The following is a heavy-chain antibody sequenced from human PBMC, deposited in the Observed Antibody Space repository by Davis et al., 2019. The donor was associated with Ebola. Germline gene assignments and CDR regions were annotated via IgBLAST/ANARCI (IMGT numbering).Heavy chain of an antibody. V-gene: IGHV3-7*01. D-gene: IGHD5-18*01. CDR3: ARETAMVY. CDR2: IKEDGGEK. J-gene: IGHJ4*02. CDR1: GPIFNNYW. Sequence: GGSLRPSCPASGPIFNNYWMSWIRQAPGKGPEWVAIIKEDGGEKYYADSVKGRFTISRDNSKNTLYLQMNSLRAEDTAVYYCARETAMVYWGQGTLVTVSS.